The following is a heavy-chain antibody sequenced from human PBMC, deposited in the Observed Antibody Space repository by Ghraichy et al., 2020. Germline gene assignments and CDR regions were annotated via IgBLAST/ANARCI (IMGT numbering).Heavy chain of an antibody. V-gene: IGHV4-34*01. D-gene: IGHD3-3*01. CDR1: GGSFSGYY. Sequence: ETLSLTCAVYGGSFSGYYWSWIRQPPGKGLEWIGEINHSGSTNYNPSLKSRVTISVDTSKNQFSLKLSSVTAADTAVYYCASDYDFWSGYQNWGQGTLVTVSS. J-gene: IGHJ4*02. CDR3: ASDYDFWSGYQN. CDR2: INHSGST.